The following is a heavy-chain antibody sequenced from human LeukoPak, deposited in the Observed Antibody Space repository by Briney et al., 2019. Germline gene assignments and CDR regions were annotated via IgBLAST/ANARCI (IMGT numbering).Heavy chain of an antibody. CDR1: GFTFSSYG. J-gene: IGHJ4*02. CDR3: AKDISMGERWLQSHFDY. D-gene: IGHD5-24*01. Sequence: GGSLRLSCAVSGFTFSSYGMHWVRQAPGKGLEWVAVISYDGSNKYYADSVKGRFTISRDDSKNTLYLQMNSLRAEDTAVYYCAKDISMGERWLQSHFDYWGQGTLVTVSS. V-gene: IGHV3-30*18. CDR2: ISYDGSNK.